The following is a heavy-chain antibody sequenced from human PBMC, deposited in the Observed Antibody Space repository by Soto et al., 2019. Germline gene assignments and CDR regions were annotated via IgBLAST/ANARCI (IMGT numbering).Heavy chain of an antibody. CDR2: INTLSSAI. D-gene: IGHD6-19*01. CDR1: GFIFSDYY. Sequence: QEHLMESGGGLVKPGGSLRLSCAGSGFIFSDYYITWIRRAPGKGLEWVSYINTLSSAIYYADSVKGRFTISRDNAKNSVYLQMNSLRAEDTAVYYCARRLQWQLRPLDSWGRGKLVTVSS. V-gene: IGHV3-11*01. CDR3: ARRLQWQLRPLDS. J-gene: IGHJ4*02.